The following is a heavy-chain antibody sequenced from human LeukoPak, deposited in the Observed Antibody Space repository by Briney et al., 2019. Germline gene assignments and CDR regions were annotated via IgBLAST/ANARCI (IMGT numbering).Heavy chain of an antibody. CDR2: ISYTGTYI. CDR3: ARVPGRMTTVSFDY. V-gene: IGHV3-21*01. CDR1: AFSLNAYN. Sequence: PGGSLRFSCAASAFSLNAYNMNWVRQAPGKGLEWVSSISYTGTYIYYADSVKGRFTISRDNAQNSLYLQMNSLRAEDTAVYYCARVPGRMTTVSFDYWGQGTLVTVSS. J-gene: IGHJ4*02. D-gene: IGHD4-11*01.